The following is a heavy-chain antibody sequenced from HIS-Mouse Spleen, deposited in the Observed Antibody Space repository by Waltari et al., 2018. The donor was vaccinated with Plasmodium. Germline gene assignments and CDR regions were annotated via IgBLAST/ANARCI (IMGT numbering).Heavy chain of an antibody. Sequence: EVRLVELGGGLVQPGGSRRLPCAASGFTFSSYWMCWVRQAPGKGLEWVANIKQDGSEKYYVDSVKGRFTISRDNAKNSLYLQMNSLRAEDTAVYYCASSWYWYFDLWGRGTLVTVSS. D-gene: IGHD6-13*01. CDR1: GFTFSSYW. V-gene: IGHV3-7*01. CDR2: IKQDGSEK. CDR3: ASSWYWYFDL. J-gene: IGHJ2*01.